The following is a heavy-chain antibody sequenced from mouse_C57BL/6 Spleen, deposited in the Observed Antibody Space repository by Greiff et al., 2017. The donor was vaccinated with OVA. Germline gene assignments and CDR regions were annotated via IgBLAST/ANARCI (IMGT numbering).Heavy chain of an antibody. J-gene: IGHJ4*01. CDR2: IDPSDSYT. D-gene: IGHD1-1*01. CDR1: GYTFTSYW. Sequence: VQLQQPGAELVMPGASVKLSCKASGYTFTSYWMHWVKQRPGQGLEWIGEIDPSDSYTNYNQKFKGKSTLTVDKSSSTAYMQLSSLTSEDSAVYYCARGVLHYAMDYWGQGTSVTVSS. CDR3: ARGVLHYAMDY. V-gene: IGHV1-69*01.